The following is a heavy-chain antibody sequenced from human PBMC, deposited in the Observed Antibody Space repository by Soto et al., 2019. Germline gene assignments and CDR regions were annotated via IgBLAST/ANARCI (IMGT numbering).Heavy chain of an antibody. V-gene: IGHV3-21*04. J-gene: IGHJ6*02. Sequence: PGGSLRLSCAASGFTFSSYSMNWVRQAPGKGLEWVSSISSSSSYIYYADSVKGRFTISRDNAKNSLYLQMNSLRAEDTAVYYCARVRSKPYYYGMDVWGQGTTVTVSS. D-gene: IGHD3-10*01. CDR2: ISSSSSYI. CDR3: ARVRSKPYYYGMDV. CDR1: GFTFSSYS.